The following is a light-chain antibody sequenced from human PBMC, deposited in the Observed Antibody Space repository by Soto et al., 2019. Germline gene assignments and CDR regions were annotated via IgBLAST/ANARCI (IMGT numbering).Light chain of an antibody. CDR3: QQYVSSVT. Sequence: EIVLTQSPGSLSLSPGERATLSCRASQSVDSSFFAWYQKKPGQAPRLLIYGASKRATGIPDRFSGSGSGTDFTLTIISLEPEDFAVYYCQQYVSSVTFGQGTKVEIK. CDR1: QSVDSSF. J-gene: IGKJ1*01. CDR2: GAS. V-gene: IGKV3-20*01.